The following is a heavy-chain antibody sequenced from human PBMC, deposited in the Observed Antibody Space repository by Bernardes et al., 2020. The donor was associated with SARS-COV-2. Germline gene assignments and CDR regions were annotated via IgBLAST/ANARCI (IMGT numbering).Heavy chain of an antibody. CDR2: ISADNGNT. J-gene: IGHJ5*02. CDR3: ATVVGYSYGGGWFDP. CDR1: GYTFSSYG. V-gene: IGHV1-18*01. Sequence: ASVKVSCKASGYTFSSYGISWVRQAPGQGLEWMGWISADNGNTDYAQKVQDRVTMTTDTSTSTAYMELRSLRSDDTAVYYCATVVGYSYGGGWFDPWGQGTLVIVSS. D-gene: IGHD5-18*01.